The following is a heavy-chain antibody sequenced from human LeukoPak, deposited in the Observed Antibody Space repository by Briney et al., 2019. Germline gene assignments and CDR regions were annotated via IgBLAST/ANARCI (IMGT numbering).Heavy chain of an antibody. J-gene: IGHJ5*02. CDR2: IYPGYSDA. D-gene: IGHD6-13*01. V-gene: IGHV5-51*01. Sequence: GESLKISFKISGYNFTNNWIGWVRPVPGKGLEWMGLIYPGYSDAKYSPSFQGQVTLSVDASISTAYLQLSGLRASDTAIYYCVRFALTSSLDHWGQGTLVTVSS. CDR1: GYNFTNNW. CDR3: VRFALTSSLDH.